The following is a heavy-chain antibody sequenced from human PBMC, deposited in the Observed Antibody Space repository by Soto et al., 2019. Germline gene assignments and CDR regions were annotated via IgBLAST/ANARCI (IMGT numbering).Heavy chain of an antibody. J-gene: IGHJ4*02. CDR1: GFTFSSYG. Sequence: QAQLVESGGGVVQPGRSLRLSCAASGFTFSSYGMHWVRQAPGPGLEWVAVISYDGGLQHYADSVKGRLTISRDNSKNMVLLQMNSLRADVTAVYYWVSDRGYGHASVPYSWGQGTLVSVSS. CDR2: ISYDGGLQ. CDR3: VSDRGYGHASVPYS. V-gene: IGHV3-30*03. D-gene: IGHD5-18*01.